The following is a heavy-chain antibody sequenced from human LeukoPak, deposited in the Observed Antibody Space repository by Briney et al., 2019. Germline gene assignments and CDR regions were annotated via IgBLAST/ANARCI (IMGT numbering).Heavy chain of an antibody. Sequence: SETLSLTCTVSSGFFSRNGYYWGWIRLPPGKGLEWIGSILYSGTTYNNPSLKSRVTMSVDTSKNQFSLRLNSVTAADTAVYYCARHVGGGYWYFDYWGCGTQVTVSS. CDR1: SGFFSRNGYY. V-gene: IGHV4-39*01. J-gene: IGHJ2*01. D-gene: IGHD2-15*01. CDR3: ARHVGGGYWYFDY. CDR2: ILYSGTT.